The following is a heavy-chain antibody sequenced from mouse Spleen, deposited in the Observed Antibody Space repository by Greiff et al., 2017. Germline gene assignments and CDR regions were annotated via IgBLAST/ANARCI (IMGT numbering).Heavy chain of an antibody. CDR3: VSGTNYAMDY. Sequence: QVQLKQSGPGLVAPSQSLSITCTVSGFSLTSYDISWIRQPPGKGLEWLGVIWTGGGTNYNSAFMSRLSISKDNSKSQVFLKMNSLQTDDTAIYYCVSGTNYAMDYWGQGTSVTVSS. CDR1: GFSLTSYD. V-gene: IGHV2-9-2*01. J-gene: IGHJ4*01. CDR2: IWTGGGT. D-gene: IGHD3-3*01.